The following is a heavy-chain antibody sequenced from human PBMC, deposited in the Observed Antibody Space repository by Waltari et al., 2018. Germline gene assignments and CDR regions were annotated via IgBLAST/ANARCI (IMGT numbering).Heavy chain of an antibody. Sequence: QVQLVQSGAGVKKPGSSVKVSCKAPGGPFSSYPISWVRQAPGQGLEWMGRIIPILGIANYAQKFQGRVTITADKSTSTAYMELSSLRSEDTAVYYCARDAQPMIVVVTLGMDVWGQGTTVTVSS. CDR3: ARDAQPMIVVVTLGMDV. D-gene: IGHD3-22*01. V-gene: IGHV1-69*04. CDR2: IIPILGIA. CDR1: GGPFSSYP. J-gene: IGHJ6*02.